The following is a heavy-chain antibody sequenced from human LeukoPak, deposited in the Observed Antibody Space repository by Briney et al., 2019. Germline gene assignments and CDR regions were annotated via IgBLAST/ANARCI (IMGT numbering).Heavy chain of an antibody. J-gene: IGHJ4*02. V-gene: IGHV1-2*02. CDR1: GYTFTGYY. CDR3: ARGVLRYFDWLLPLDY. D-gene: IGHD3-9*01. CDR2: INPNSGGT. Sequence: ASVKVSCKASGYTFTGYYMHWVRQAPGQGLEWMGWINPNSGGTNYAQKFQGRVTMTRDTSISTAYMELSRLRSDDTAVYYCARGVLRYFDWLLPLDYWGQGTLVTVSS.